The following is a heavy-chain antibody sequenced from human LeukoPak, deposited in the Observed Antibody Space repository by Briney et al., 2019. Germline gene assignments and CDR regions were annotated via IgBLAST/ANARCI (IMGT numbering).Heavy chain of an antibody. CDR2: INAGNGNT. V-gene: IGHV1-3*01. CDR1: GYTFTSYA. J-gene: IGHJ3*02. D-gene: IGHD6-13*01. CDR3: ATGGQQQLDGAFDI. Sequence: ASVKVSCKASGYTFTSYAMHWVRQAPGQRLEWMGWINAGNGNTKYSQKFQGRVTMTEDTSTDTAYMELSSLRSEDTAVYYCATGGQQQLDGAFDIWGQGTMVTVSS.